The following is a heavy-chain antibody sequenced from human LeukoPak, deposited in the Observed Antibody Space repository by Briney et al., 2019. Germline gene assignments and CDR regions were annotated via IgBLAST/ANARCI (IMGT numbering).Heavy chain of an antibody. J-gene: IGHJ5*02. D-gene: IGHD3-9*01. V-gene: IGHV1-69*06. CDR3: ARVLGFNDILTGYTYGWFDP. CDR1: GGTFSSYA. Sequence: SVKVSCKASGGTFSSYAISWVRQAPGQGLEWMGGIIPIFGTANYARKFQGRVTITADKSTSTAYMELSSLRSEDTAVYYCARVLGFNDILTGYTYGWFDPWGQGTLVTVSS. CDR2: IIPIFGTA.